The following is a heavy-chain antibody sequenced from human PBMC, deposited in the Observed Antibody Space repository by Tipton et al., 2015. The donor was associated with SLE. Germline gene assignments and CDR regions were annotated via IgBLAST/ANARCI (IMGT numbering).Heavy chain of an antibody. V-gene: IGHV4-31*03. J-gene: IGHJ6*02. CDR1: GGSISSGGYY. Sequence: TLSLTCTVSGGSISSGGYYWSWIRQHPGKGLEWIGYIYYSGSTYYNPSLKSRGTISVDTSKNHFSLELTSVTAADTAVYYCARQRLRLLSPLDAWGQGTTVTVS. CDR3: ARQRLRLLSPLDA. D-gene: IGHD3-10*01. CDR2: IYYSGST.